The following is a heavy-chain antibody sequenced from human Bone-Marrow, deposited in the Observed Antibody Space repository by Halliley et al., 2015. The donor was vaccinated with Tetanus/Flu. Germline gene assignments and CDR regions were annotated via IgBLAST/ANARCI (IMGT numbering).Heavy chain of an antibody. V-gene: IGHV4-39*01. CDR3: ARLVVPSRNYDS. Sequence: TLSLTCTVSGGSISTTTYYWAWIRQPPGKGLEWIGSFYSGGSSYYNPSLESRVTISVDTSKNQLSLREDSVTAADTAIFYCARLVVPSRNYDSWGQGTLFNVSS. CDR2: FYSGGSS. D-gene: IGHD6-6*01. J-gene: IGHJ4*02. CDR1: GGSISTTTYY.